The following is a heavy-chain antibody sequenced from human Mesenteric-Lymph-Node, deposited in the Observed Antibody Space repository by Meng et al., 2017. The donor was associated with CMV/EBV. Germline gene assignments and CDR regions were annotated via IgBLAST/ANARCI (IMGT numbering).Heavy chain of an antibody. CDR2: IRYDGNNK. CDR1: GFTFSTYW. CDR3: AKEGSNYGYYYYGMDV. Sequence: GESLKISCAASGFTFSTYWMHWVRQAPGKGLEWVAFIRYDGNNKYYVDSVKGRFTISRDNSKNMLYMQMNSLRAEDTAVYYCAKEGSNYGYYYYGMDVWGQGTTVTVSS. D-gene: IGHD4-11*01. V-gene: IGHV3-30*02. J-gene: IGHJ6*02.